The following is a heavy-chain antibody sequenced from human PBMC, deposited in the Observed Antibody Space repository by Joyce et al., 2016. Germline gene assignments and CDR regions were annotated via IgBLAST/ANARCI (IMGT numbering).Heavy chain of an antibody. V-gene: IGHV1-18*01. CDR1: GYIFTTYG. J-gene: IGHJ3*02. CDR2: ISAHHGNT. D-gene: IGHD3-22*01. CDR3: ARDIHYYNSSGYYWGAFDI. Sequence: QVQLVQSGSEVKKPGASVEVSCKASGYIFTTYGISGGRQAPGQGFEWMGWISAHHGNTKYAQKFQGRVTMTIDTSTSTAYMELESLRSDDTAVYYCARDIHYYNSSGYYWGAFDIWGQGTMVSVSS.